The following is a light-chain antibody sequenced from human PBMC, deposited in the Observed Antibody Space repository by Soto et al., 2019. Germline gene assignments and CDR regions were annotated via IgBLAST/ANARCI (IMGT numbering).Light chain of an antibody. CDR3: QKYNSAQWT. J-gene: IGKJ1*01. CDR1: QGISNY. V-gene: IGKV1-27*01. Sequence: DIQMTQSPSSLSASVGDRVTITCRASQGISNYLAWYQQKPGKVPKLLIYAASTLQSGVPSRLSGSGSGTDFTLTISSLQPEDVATYYWQKYNSAQWTFGQGNKVEIK. CDR2: AAS.